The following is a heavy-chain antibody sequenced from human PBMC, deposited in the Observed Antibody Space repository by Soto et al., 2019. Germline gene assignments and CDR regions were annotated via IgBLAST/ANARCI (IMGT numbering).Heavy chain of an antibody. D-gene: IGHD3-22*01. CDR1: GGSIRSYY. Sequence: SETLSLTCIVSGGSIRSYYWSWIRQPPGKGLECVGNIYYTGSTNYNPSLKSRVTISVDTSKNQFSLKLSSVTAADTAVYYCARGGGGSGYDWLDPWGQGTLVTVSS. V-gene: IGHV4-59*01. CDR2: IYYTGST. CDR3: ARGGGGSGYDWLDP. J-gene: IGHJ5*02.